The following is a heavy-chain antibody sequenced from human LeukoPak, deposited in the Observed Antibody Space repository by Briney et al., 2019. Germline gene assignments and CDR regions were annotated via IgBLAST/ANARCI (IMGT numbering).Heavy chain of an antibody. CDR1: GVTFSGSA. CDR2: IRSKANSYAT. J-gene: IGHJ4*02. Sequence: GGSLRLSCAASGVTFSGSAMHWGRQASGEGVGWVGRIRSKANSYATAYAASVKGRFTISRDDSKNTAYLQMNSLKTEDTAVYYCTTASMIVVIDYWGQGTLVTVSS. CDR3: TTASMIVVIDY. V-gene: IGHV3-73*01. D-gene: IGHD3-22*01.